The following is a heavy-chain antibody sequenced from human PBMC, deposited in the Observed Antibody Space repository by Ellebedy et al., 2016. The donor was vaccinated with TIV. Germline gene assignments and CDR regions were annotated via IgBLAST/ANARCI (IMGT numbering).Heavy chain of an antibody. Sequence: ASVKVSXKASGYTFTSYYMHWVRQAPGQGLEWMGIINPSGGRTSYAQKFQGRVTLTRDTSTSTVYMELSSLRSEDTAVYYCARDLFGGVTDDYWGQGTLVTVSS. D-gene: IGHD3-16*01. CDR2: INPSGGRT. CDR1: GYTFTSYY. J-gene: IGHJ4*02. V-gene: IGHV1-46*01. CDR3: ARDLFGGVTDDY.